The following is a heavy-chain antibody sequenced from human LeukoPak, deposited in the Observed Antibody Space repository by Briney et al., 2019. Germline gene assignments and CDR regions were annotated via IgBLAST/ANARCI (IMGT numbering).Heavy chain of an antibody. Sequence: VASVKVSCKASGGTFSSYAISWVRQAPGQGLEWMGGIIPIFGTANYAQKFQGRVTITADESTSTAYMELSSLRSEDTAVYYCAREGGAYYFDYWGQGTLVTVSS. D-gene: IGHD1-26*01. CDR1: GGTFSSYA. J-gene: IGHJ4*02. V-gene: IGHV1-69*13. CDR2: IIPIFGTA. CDR3: AREGGAYYFDY.